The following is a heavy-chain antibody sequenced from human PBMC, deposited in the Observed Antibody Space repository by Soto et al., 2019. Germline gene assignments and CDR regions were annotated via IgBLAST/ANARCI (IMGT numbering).Heavy chain of an antibody. D-gene: IGHD6-13*01. J-gene: IGHJ4*02. CDR3: ARDQGIGSSGPFDY. CDR2: VYHSGNT. V-gene: IGHV4-59*01. Sequence: QVQLQESGPGLVKPSETLSLTCTVSGDSISDYYWSWIRQAPEKGLEWIGFVYHSGNTNYKSSLTGRVTMSMDTSKSQLFLKLTSVTAADTAVYYCARDQGIGSSGPFDYWGQGALVTVSS. CDR1: GDSISDYY.